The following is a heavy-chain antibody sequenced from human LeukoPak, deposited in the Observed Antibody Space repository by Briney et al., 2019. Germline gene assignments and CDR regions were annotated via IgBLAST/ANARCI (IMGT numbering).Heavy chain of an antibody. Sequence: GGSLRLSCAASGFTFSRYSMNWVRQAPGKGLEWVSSISSGSSFMYYADSVKGRFTISRDNAKNSLYLQMNSLRAKDTAVYYCANDYRAHPLRPNWFDPWGQGTLVTVSS. D-gene: IGHD5-12*01. J-gene: IGHJ5*02. V-gene: IGHV3-21*04. CDR3: ANDYRAHPLRPNWFDP. CDR1: GFTFSRYS. CDR2: ISSGSSFM.